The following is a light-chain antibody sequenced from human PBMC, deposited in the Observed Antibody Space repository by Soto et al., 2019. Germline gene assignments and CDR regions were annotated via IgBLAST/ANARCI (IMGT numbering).Light chain of an antibody. J-gene: IGLJ2*01. Sequence: QSALTQPASVSGSPGQSITISCTGTSSDVGGSDYVSWYQQLPGKAPKLIISDVSIRPSGVSNRFSGSKSGNTASLTISGLQAEDEADYYFISSTTRSTSHVVFGGGTKLTVL. V-gene: IGLV2-14*03. CDR1: SSDVGGSDY. CDR2: DVS. CDR3: ISSTTRSTSHVV.